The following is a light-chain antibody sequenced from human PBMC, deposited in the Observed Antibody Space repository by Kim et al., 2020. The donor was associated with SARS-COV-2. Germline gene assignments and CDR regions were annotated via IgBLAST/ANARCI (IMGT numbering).Light chain of an antibody. CDR2: TNN. J-gene: IGLJ2*01. CDR1: TSNIETNT. CDR3: AAWDDSPDDYVV. Sequence: QSVLTQPSSVSGTPGQRVSISCSGSTSNIETNTVNWYQQLPGAAPKLLIHTNNQRPSGVPDRFSGSRFGTSASLTISGLQSEDEADYFCAAWDDSPDDYVVFGGGTQLTVL. V-gene: IGLV1-44*01.